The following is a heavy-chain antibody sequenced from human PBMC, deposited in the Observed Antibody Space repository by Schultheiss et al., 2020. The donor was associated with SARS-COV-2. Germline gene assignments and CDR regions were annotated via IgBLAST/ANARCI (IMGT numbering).Heavy chain of an antibody. CDR3: ARGVSQLTY. CDR2: IIPILGIA. J-gene: IGHJ4*02. V-gene: IGHV1-69*02. Sequence: SVKVSCKASGGTFSSYTISWVRQAPGQGLEWMGRIIPILGIANYAQKFQGRVTMTRNTSISTAYMELSSLRSEDTAVYYCARGVSQLTYWGQGTLVTVSS. CDR1: GGTFSSYT. D-gene: IGHD1-1*01.